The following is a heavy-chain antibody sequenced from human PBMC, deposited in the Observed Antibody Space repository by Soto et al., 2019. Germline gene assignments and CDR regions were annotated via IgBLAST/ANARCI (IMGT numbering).Heavy chain of an antibody. V-gene: IGHV3-21*01. J-gene: IGHJ4*02. CDR3: ARESEDLTSNFDY. CDR1: GFTFSRYS. CDR2: ISSTTNYI. Sequence: GGSLRLSCAAPGFTFSRYSMNWVRQAPGKGLEWVSSISSTTNYIYYADSMKGRFTVSRDNAKNSVYLDMNSLSAEDTAVYYCARESEDLTSNFDYWGQGTLVTVSS.